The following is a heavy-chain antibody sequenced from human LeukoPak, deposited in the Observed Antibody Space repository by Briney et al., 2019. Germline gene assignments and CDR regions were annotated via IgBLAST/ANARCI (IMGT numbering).Heavy chain of an antibody. V-gene: IGHV1-2*02. D-gene: IGHD1-14*01. CDR2: INPKTGGT. CDR1: GYTFTGYY. Sequence: ASVKVSCMTSGYTFTGYYIHWVRQAPGQGLEWMGWINPKTGGTSYAQKFQGRVTMTRDTSISTINMELSRLTSDDTAVYYCARATAVNDHWGQGTLVTVSS. CDR3: ARATAVNDH. J-gene: IGHJ4*02.